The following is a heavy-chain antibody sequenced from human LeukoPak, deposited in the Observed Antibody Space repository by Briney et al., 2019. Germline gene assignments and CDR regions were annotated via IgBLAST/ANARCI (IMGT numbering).Heavy chain of an antibody. CDR2: ISGSGDNT. D-gene: IGHD3-22*01. J-gene: IGHJ4*02. V-gene: IGHV3-23*01. CDR1: GFTFSTYA. Sequence: GGSLRLSCAASGFTFSTYAMSWVRQAPGKGLEWVLAISGSGDNTFYADSVKGRFTISRDNSRNTLYLHMNSLRADDTAIYYCAKDRTTMTNYFDYWGQGTLVTVSS. CDR3: AKDRTTMTNYFDY.